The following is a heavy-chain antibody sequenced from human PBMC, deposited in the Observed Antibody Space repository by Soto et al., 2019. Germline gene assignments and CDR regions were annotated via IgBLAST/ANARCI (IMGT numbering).Heavy chain of an antibody. CDR3: ARERIQYYFDY. CDR1: GFTFSSYW. CDR2: IKQDGNEK. D-gene: IGHD5-18*01. Sequence: EVQLVESGGGLVQPGGSLRLSCAASGFTFSSYWMSWVRQAPGKGLEWVANIKQDGNEKYYVDSVKGRFTISRDNAKNSLYLQMNSLRAEDTAVYYCARERIQYYFDYWGQGTLVTVSS. J-gene: IGHJ4*02. V-gene: IGHV3-7*05.